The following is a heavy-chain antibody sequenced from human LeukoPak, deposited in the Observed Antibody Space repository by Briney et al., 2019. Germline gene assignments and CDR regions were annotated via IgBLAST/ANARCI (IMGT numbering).Heavy chain of an antibody. CDR3: ARGRRTSQYFYDSSTYFDY. J-gene: IGHJ4*02. CDR2: IYHSGST. Sequence: SETLSLTCTVSGYSVSTDYYWGWIRQPPGKGLEWIGNIYHSGSTYYNPSLNSRVTISVDTSKNQFSLRLSSVTAADTAVYYCARGRRTSQYFYDSSTYFDYWGQGTLVTVSS. V-gene: IGHV4-38-2*02. CDR1: GYSVSTDYY. D-gene: IGHD3-22*01.